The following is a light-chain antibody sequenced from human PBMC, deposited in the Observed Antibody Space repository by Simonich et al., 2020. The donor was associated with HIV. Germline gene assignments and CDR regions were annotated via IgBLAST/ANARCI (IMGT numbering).Light chain of an antibody. J-gene: IGKJ1*01. V-gene: IGKV3-15*01. Sequence: EIVMTQSPATLSVSPGERATLSCSASQSVSSNLAWYQQKPGQAPRLLIYGASTRATGIPVRFSGSGSGTEFTLTISSMQSEDCAVYYCQQCNNWPPTFGQGTKVEIK. CDR2: GAS. CDR1: QSVSSN. CDR3: QQCNNWPPT.